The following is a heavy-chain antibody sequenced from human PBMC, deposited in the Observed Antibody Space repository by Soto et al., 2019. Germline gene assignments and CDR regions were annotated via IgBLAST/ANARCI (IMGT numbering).Heavy chain of an antibody. Sequence: QVQLVESGGGVVQPGRSLRLSCAASGFTFSSYAMHWDRQAPGRGLEWVAVISYDGSNKYYADSVKGRFTISRDNSKNTLYLQMNSLRAEDTAVYYCARERGYYFDYWGQGTLVTVSS. CDR3: ARERGYYFDY. D-gene: IGHD3-16*01. V-gene: IGHV3-30-3*01. J-gene: IGHJ4*02. CDR2: ISYDGSNK. CDR1: GFTFSSYA.